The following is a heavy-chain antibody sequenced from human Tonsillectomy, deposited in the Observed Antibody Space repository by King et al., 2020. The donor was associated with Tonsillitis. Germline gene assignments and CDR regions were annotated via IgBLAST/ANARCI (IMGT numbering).Heavy chain of an antibody. CDR2: IWYDGSNQ. CDR3: ASGSSGYSSSWYPPGDAFAI. Sequence: VQLVESGGGVVQPGRSLRLSCVASGFTFSSYGMHWVRQAPGKGLEWVAVIWYDGSNQYYADSVRGRFTISRDNSKNTLYLQMNSLRAEDTAGYYCASGSSGYSSSWYPPGDAFAIWGQGTMVTVSS. J-gene: IGHJ3*02. V-gene: IGHV3-33*08. CDR1: GFTFSSYG. D-gene: IGHD6-13*01.